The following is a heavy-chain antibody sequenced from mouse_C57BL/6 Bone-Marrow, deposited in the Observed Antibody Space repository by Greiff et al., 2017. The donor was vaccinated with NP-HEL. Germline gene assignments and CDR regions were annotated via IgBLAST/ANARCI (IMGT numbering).Heavy chain of an antibody. D-gene: IGHD3-2*02. CDR2: IYPGGGYT. Sequence: QVQLKQSGAELVRPGTSVKMSCKASGYTFTNYWIGWAKQRPGHGLEWIGDIYPGGGYTNYNEKFKGKATLTADKSSSTAYMQFSSLTSEDSAIYYGAKTAQASYYFDYWGQGTTLTVSS. J-gene: IGHJ2*01. V-gene: IGHV1-63*01. CDR3: AKTAQASYYFDY. CDR1: GYTFTNYW.